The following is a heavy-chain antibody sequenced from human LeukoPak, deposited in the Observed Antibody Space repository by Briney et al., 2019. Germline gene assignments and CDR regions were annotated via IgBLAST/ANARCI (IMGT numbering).Heavy chain of an antibody. CDR1: GGSISSYY. J-gene: IGHJ4*02. D-gene: IGHD3-22*01. Sequence: SETLSLTCSVSGGSISSYYWSWLRQPPGKGLEWIGNNDYSGCTSYIPSLKSRVNISVDTSKNQFSLKLRSVTAADTAVYYCARNGPHYYDFSGYLDYWGQGVQVTVSS. V-gene: IGHV4-59*01. CDR3: ARNGPHYYDFSGYLDY. CDR2: NDYSGCT.